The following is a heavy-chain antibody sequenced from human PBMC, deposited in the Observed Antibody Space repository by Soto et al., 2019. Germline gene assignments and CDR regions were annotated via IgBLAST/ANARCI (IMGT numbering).Heavy chain of an antibody. CDR2: ISSSSTYT. Sequence: NPGGSLRLSCAASGFTFSNAWMSWVRQAPGKGLEWVSYISSSSTYTNYAESVKGRFTISRDNVKNSLYLQMNSLRAEDTAVYYCARVLVTTSLDAFDIWGQGTMVTVSS. CDR1: GFTFSNAW. J-gene: IGHJ3*02. CDR3: ARVLVTTSLDAFDI. D-gene: IGHD4-17*01. V-gene: IGHV3-11*06.